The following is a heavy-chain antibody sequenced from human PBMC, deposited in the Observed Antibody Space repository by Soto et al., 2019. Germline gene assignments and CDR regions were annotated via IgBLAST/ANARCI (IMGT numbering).Heavy chain of an antibody. J-gene: IGHJ5*02. CDR1: GYTFTSYY. Sequence: QVQLVQSGAEVKKPGASVKVSCKASGYTFTSYYMHWVRQAPGQGLEWMGGIIPIFGTANYAQKFQGRVTITADESTSTAYMELSSLRSEDTAVYYCARGIVVVPAAIRSWFDPWGQGTLVTVSS. D-gene: IGHD2-2*02. CDR2: IIPIFGTA. CDR3: ARGIVVVPAAIRSWFDP. V-gene: IGHV1-69*01.